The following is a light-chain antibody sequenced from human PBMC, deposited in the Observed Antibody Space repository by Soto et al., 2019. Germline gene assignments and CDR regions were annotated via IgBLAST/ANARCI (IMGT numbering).Light chain of an antibody. CDR3: QQYGSSPKGT. CDR1: QSVSSSY. V-gene: IGKV3-20*01. J-gene: IGKJ1*01. CDR2: GAS. Sequence: EIVLTQSPGTLSLSPGERATLSCRASQSVSSSYLAWYQQKPGQAPRLLTYGASSRATGIPDRFSGSGSGTDFTLTISRLEPEDFAVYYCQQYGSSPKGTFGQGTKV.